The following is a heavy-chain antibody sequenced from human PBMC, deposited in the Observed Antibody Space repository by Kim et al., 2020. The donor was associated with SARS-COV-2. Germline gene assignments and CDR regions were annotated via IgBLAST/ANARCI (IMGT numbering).Heavy chain of an antibody. J-gene: IGHJ4*02. D-gene: IGHD5-18*01. CDR3: AREYSYGELRLFDY. Sequence: SQKFQGRVTITRDTSASTAYMELSSLRSEDTAVYYCAREYSYGELRLFDYWGQGTLVTVSS. V-gene: IGHV1-3*01.